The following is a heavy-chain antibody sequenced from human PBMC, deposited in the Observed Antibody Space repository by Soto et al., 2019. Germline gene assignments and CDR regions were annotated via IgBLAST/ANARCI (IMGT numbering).Heavy chain of an antibody. Sequence: EVQVVESGGGLVKPGGSLRLSCAASGFTFSSYSMNWVRQAPGKGLEWVSSVSSTSSYIYYADSVKGRFTISRDNAKNSLYLHMNSLRAEDTAVYYCARDRFSGSHDSHYYYGMTSGAKGPRSPSP. V-gene: IGHV3-21*01. D-gene: IGHD3-3*01. CDR2: VSSTSSYI. CDR1: GFTFSSYS. J-gene: IGHJ6*02. CDR3: ARDRFSGSHDSHYYYGMTS.